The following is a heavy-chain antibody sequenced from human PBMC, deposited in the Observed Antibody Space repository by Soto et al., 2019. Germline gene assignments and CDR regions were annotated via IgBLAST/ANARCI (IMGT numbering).Heavy chain of an antibody. Sequence: DVHLLESGGGFVQPGGSLRLSCAASGFTFSSYAMNWVRRAPGKGLEWVSGISGGGGTTYYADSVKGRFTISRDNSKNTRYLQMNSLRADDTAEYYCAKLGKSGDSCHGSVPKGYGTPDFFDSGGQGTLVTVSS. J-gene: IGHJ4*02. CDR2: ISGGGGTT. CDR3: AKLGKSGDSCHGSVPKGYGTPDFFDS. CDR1: GFTFSSYA. V-gene: IGHV3-23*01. D-gene: IGHD1-1*01.